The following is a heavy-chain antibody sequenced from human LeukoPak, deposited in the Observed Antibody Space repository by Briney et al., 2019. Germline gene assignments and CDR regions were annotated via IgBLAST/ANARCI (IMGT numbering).Heavy chain of an antibody. CDR3: ARTEYYDFWSGYYRFDP. V-gene: IGHV4-59*08. CDR2: IYYSGST. CDR1: GGSISSYY. D-gene: IGHD3-3*01. Sequence: PSETLSLTCTVSGGSISSYYWSWIRQPPGKGLERIGYIYYSGSTNYNPSLKSRVTISVDTSKNQFSLKLSSVPAADTAVYYCARTEYYDFWSGYYRFDPWGQGTLVTVSS. J-gene: IGHJ5*02.